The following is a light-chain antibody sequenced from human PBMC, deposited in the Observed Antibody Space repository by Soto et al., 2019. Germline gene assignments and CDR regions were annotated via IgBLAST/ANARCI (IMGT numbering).Light chain of an antibody. V-gene: IGKV1-5*03. J-gene: IGKJ1*01. CDR3: QHHSSYSEA. CDR2: KAS. CDR1: QSVRSS. Sequence: IQMTQSPATLSLSLGDRATLSCTASQSVRSSLAWYQQKPGKAPKLLIYKASTLKSGIPSRFSGSGSGTEFTLTISSLQPDDFATYYCQHHSSYSEAFGQGTKVDI.